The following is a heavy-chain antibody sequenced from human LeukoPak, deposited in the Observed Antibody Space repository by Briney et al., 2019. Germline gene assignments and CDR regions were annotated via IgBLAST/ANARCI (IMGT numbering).Heavy chain of an antibody. CDR3: ASLDSSGPGAAFDI. CDR2: ISGGGGST. Sequence: GGSLRLSCAASGFTFSSYAMSWVRQAPGKGLEWVSDISGGGGSTYYADSVKGRFTISRDNSKNTLYLQMNSLRAEDTAVYYCASLDSSGPGAAFDIWGQGTMVTVSA. V-gene: IGHV3-23*01. J-gene: IGHJ3*02. CDR1: GFTFSSYA. D-gene: IGHD3-22*01.